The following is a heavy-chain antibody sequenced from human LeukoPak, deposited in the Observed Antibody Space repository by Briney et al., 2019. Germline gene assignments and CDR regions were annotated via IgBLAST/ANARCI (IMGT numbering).Heavy chain of an antibody. CDR1: GDSVSSNSVT. D-gene: IGHD2-2*01. CDR3: ARRLTQYDCFDP. CDR2: TYYRSTWYN. V-gene: IGHV6-1*01. Sequence: SQTLPLTCAISGDSVSSNSVTWNWIRQSPSRGLEWLGRTYYRSTWYNDYAVSVRGRITVNPDTSKNQFSLHLNSVTPEDTAVYYCARRLTQYDCFDPWGQGILVTVSS. J-gene: IGHJ5*02.